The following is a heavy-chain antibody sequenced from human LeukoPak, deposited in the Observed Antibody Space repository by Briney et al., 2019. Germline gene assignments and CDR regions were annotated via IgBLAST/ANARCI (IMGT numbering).Heavy chain of an antibody. J-gene: IGHJ4*02. Sequence: GASVKVSCKVSGYTLTELSMHWVRQAPGKGLEWMGGFDPEDGETIYAQKFQGRVTMTRDTSISTAYMELSRLRSDDTAVYYCARFIRPSLSCDYWGQGTLVTVSS. CDR1: GYTLTELS. V-gene: IGHV1-24*01. D-gene: IGHD3-16*02. CDR2: FDPEDGET. CDR3: ARFIRPSLSCDY.